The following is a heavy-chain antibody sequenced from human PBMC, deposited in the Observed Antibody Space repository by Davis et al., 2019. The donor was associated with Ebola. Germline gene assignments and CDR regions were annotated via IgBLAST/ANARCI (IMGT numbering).Heavy chain of an antibody. CDR2: IYYSGST. V-gene: IGHV4-39*01. J-gene: IGHJ5*02. Sequence: SETLSLTCTVSGGSISSSSYYWGWIRQPPGKGLEWIGSIYYSGSTYYNPSLKSRVTISVDTSKNQFSLKLTSVTAADTSVYYCARGDGEAIFGIFDPWGQGTLVTVSS. CDR3: ARGDGEAIFGIFDP. D-gene: IGHD3-3*01. CDR1: GGSISSSSYY.